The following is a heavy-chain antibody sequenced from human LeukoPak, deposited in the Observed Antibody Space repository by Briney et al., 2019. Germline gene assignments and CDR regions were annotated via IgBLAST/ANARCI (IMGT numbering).Heavy chain of an antibody. J-gene: IGHJ4*02. CDR3: AGHHPRNTVDF. CDR2: ISDIGSI. Sequence: SETLSLTCTVSGGSISSYYWSWIRQPPGKGLEWIAYISDIGSINYTPSLKSRVTISLDTSKNQFSLKLSSVTAADTAVYYCAGHHPRNTVDFWGQGTLVTVSS. D-gene: IGHD2-8*02. CDR1: GGSISSYY. V-gene: IGHV4-59*08.